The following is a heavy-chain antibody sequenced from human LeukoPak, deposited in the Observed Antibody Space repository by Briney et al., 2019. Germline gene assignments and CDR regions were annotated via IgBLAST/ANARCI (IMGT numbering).Heavy chain of an antibody. CDR2: ISSSGGST. CDR3: VKDRGGDSVFGY. J-gene: IGHJ4*02. D-gene: IGHD4-17*01. V-gene: IGHV3-64*05. CDR1: GFAFSRYG. Sequence: AGGSLRLSCSASGFAFSRYGMHWVRQAPGKGLEYVSSISSSGGSTNYADSVKGRFTISRDNSKNTLYVDMSSPRPEDTAVYYCVKDRGGDSVFGYWGQGTLVTVSS.